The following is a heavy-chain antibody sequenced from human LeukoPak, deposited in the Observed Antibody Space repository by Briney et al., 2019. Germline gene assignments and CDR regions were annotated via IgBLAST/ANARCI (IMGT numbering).Heavy chain of an antibody. J-gene: IGHJ3*02. CDR3: ARPGVAGSSVSAFDI. CDR2: IYPGDSDT. Sequence: GESLIFSCTGSGYSFTSFMIAWVRQMPGKGLEWMGIIYPGDSDTRYSPSFQGQVTISADKSISTAYLQWSSLKASDTAMYYCARPGVAGSSVSAFDIWGQLSIVTVSS. D-gene: IGHD6-19*01. CDR1: GYSFTSFM. V-gene: IGHV5-51*01.